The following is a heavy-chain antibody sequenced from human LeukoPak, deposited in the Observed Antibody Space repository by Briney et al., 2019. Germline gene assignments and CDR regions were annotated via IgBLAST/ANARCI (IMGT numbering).Heavy chain of an antibody. D-gene: IGHD3-3*01. V-gene: IGHV3-11*01. J-gene: IGHJ4*02. CDR1: GFTFSDYY. CDR2: ISSSGSTI. Sequence: GGSLRLSCAASGFTFSDYYMSWIRQAPGKGLEGVSYISSSGSTIYYADSVKGRFTISRDNAKNSLYLQMNSLRAEDTAVYYCARDTYYDFWSGYRRGSNFDYWGQGTLVTVSS. CDR3: ARDTYYDFWSGYRRGSNFDY.